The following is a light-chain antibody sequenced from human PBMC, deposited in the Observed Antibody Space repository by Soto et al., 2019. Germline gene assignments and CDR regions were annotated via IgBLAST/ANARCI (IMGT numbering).Light chain of an antibody. V-gene: IGLV2-23*02. CDR2: EVS. Sequence: QSALTQPASVSGSPGQSITISCTGTSSDVGSYNLVSWYQQHPGKAPKLMIYEVSKRPSGVSNRFSGSKSGNTASLTISGLQAEDEADYYCCSYAGSSIFYVFGTGTKLTV. CDR3: CSYAGSSIFYV. J-gene: IGLJ1*01. CDR1: SSDVGSYNL.